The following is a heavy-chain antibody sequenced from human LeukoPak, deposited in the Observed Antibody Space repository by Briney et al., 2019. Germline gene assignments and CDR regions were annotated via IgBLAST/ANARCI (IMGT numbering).Heavy chain of an antibody. D-gene: IGHD1-26*01. Sequence: PSETLSLTCTVSGGSISSGSYYWSWIRQPAGKGLEWIGRIYTSGSTNYNPSLKSRVTISVGTSKNQFSLKLSSVTAADTAVYYCARFAEWELYFDYWGQGTLVTVSS. CDR1: GGSISSGSYY. V-gene: IGHV4-61*02. CDR2: IYTSGST. J-gene: IGHJ4*02. CDR3: ARFAEWELYFDY.